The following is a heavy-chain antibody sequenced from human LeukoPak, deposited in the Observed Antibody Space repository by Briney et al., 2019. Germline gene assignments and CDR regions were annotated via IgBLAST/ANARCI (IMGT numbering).Heavy chain of an antibody. J-gene: IGHJ4*02. D-gene: IGHD5-24*01. CDR1: GYSISSAYS. CDR2: LYHGGST. V-gene: IGHV4-38-2*02. Sequence: SETLSLTCNVFGYSISSAYSWGWIRQPPGKGLEWIGSLYHGGSTYYNPSLVTISVDTSKNQFSLKLSSVTAADTAVYYCARPLGDGYNYQTPGFDYWGQGTLVTVSS. CDR3: ARPLGDGYNYQTPGFDY.